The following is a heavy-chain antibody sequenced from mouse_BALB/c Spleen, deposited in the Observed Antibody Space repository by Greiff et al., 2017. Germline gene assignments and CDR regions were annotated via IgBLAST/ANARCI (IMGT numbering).Heavy chain of an antibody. Sequence: EVMLVESGGGLVKPGGSLKLSCAASGFAFSSYDMSWVRQTPEKRLEWVAYISSGGGSTYYPDTVKGRFTISRDNAKNTLYLQMSSLKSEDTAMYYCARQVYYDSSYAMDYWGQGTSVTVSS. J-gene: IGHJ4*01. D-gene: IGHD2-4*01. CDR1: GFAFSSYD. V-gene: IGHV5-12-1*01. CDR2: ISSGGGST. CDR3: ARQVYYDSSYAMDY.